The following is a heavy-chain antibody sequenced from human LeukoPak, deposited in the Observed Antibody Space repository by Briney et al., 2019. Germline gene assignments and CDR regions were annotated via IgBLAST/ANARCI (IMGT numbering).Heavy chain of an antibody. CDR3: ARSYGDYINFDY. CDR1: GGSVNSYY. V-gene: IGHV4-59*02. J-gene: IGHJ4*02. D-gene: IGHD4-17*01. Sequence: SETLSLTCTVSGGSVNSYYWSWIRQPPGKGLEWIGYIYYSGSTNYNPSLTSRVTMSIDTSKNQFSLNLSSVTAADTAMYYCARSYGDYINFDYWGQGAPVTVSS. CDR2: IYYSGST.